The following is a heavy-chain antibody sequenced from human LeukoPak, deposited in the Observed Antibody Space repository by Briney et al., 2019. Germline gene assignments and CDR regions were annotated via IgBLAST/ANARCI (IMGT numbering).Heavy chain of an antibody. D-gene: IGHD7-27*01. Sequence: ASVKVSCKASGYTFSDYYVHWVRQAPGQGLEWMAWINPNSGGTSFAQKFQGRITMTRDTSTTTVYMELSRLRSDDTAVYYCARRGSRNWGAEYFQHWGQGTLVTVSS. CDR1: GYTFSDYY. CDR2: INPNSGGT. V-gene: IGHV1-2*02. J-gene: IGHJ1*01. CDR3: ARRGSRNWGAEYFQH.